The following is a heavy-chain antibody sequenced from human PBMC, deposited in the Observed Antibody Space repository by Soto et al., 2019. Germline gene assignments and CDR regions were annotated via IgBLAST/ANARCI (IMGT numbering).Heavy chain of an antibody. V-gene: IGHV1-69*12. D-gene: IGHD1-26*01. CDR1: GGTFSSYA. CDR2: IIPIFGTA. CDR3: ASHSGPSGD. Sequence: QVQLVQSGAEVKKPGSSVKVSCKASGGTFSSYAISWVRQAPGQGLEWMGGIIPIFGTANYAQKFQGRVTLTADESTRTANMERSRLRAEDAAVYYWASHSGPSGDWGQGTLVTVSS. J-gene: IGHJ4*02.